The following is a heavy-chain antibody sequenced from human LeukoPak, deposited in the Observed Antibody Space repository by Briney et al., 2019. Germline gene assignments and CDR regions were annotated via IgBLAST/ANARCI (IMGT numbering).Heavy chain of an antibody. CDR3: ARDVMVRGVINYFDY. Sequence: GGSLRLSCAASGFTFSSYGMHWVRQAPGKGLEWVAFIRYDGSNKYYADSVKGRFTISRDNSKKTLYLQMKSLRAEDTAVYYCARDVMVRGVINYFDYWGQGTLVTVSS. V-gene: IGHV3-30*02. CDR1: GFTFSSYG. CDR2: IRYDGSNK. J-gene: IGHJ4*02. D-gene: IGHD3-10*01.